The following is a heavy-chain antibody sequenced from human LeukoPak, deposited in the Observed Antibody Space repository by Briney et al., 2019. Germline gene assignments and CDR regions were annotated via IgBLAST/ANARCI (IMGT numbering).Heavy chain of an antibody. CDR1: GGTFSSYA. Sequence: SVKVSCKASGGTFSSYAISWVRQAPGQGLEWMGGIIPIFGTANYAQKFQGRVTITADESTSTAYMELSSLRSEDTAIYYCAKASGYCNAGTCYGLYYYGMDVWGQGTTVTVSS. J-gene: IGHJ6*02. CDR3: AKASGYCNAGTCYGLYYYGMDV. V-gene: IGHV1-69*13. D-gene: IGHD2-15*01. CDR2: IIPIFGTA.